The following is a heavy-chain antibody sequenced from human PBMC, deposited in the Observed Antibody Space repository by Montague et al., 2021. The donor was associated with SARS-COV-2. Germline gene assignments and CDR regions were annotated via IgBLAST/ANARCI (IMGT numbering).Heavy chain of an antibody. J-gene: IGHJ6*03. V-gene: IGHV4-34*01. CDR3: ASGDGNGCGYLDV. CDR2: INHSGTT. D-gene: IGHD1-26*01. Sequence: SETLSLTCAVFDGSFSDLYWSWIRQPPGKGLEWIGEINHSGTTYYNPSLKIRVTISVDTSKNQFSLKLNSVTAADAAVYYCASGDGNGCGYLDVWGKGTTVTVSS. CDR1: DGSFSDLY.